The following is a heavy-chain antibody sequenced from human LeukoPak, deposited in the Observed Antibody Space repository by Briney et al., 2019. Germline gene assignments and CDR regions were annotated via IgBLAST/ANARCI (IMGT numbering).Heavy chain of an antibody. CDR2: VNHSGST. D-gene: IGHD2-15*01. CDR1: GGSFSGYY. Sequence: SETLSLTCAVYGGSFSGYYWSWIRQPPGKGLEWIGEVNHSGSTNYNPSLKSRVTISVDTSKNQFSLKLSSVTAADTAVYYCARLWSAAADYWGQGTLVTVSS. J-gene: IGHJ4*02. V-gene: IGHV4-34*01. CDR3: ARLWSAAADY.